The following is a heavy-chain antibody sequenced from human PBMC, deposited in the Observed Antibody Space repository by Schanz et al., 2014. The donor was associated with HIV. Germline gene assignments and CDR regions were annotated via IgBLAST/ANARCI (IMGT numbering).Heavy chain of an antibody. Sequence: EVKLSESGGGLVQPGGSLRLSCVASGFTFSTYAMSWVRQAPGKGLEWVSGKRGSDDSMFYADSVKGRFTISRDNSKNTLYFQMNSLRAEDTAIYYCAKTSYGWYFDYWGQGTLVTVSP. D-gene: IGHD6-19*01. CDR2: KRGSDDSM. V-gene: IGHV3-23*01. CDR3: AKTSYGWYFDY. J-gene: IGHJ4*02. CDR1: GFTFSTYA.